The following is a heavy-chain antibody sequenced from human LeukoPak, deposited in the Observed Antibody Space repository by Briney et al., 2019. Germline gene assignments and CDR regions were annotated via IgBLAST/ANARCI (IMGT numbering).Heavy chain of an antibody. CDR1: GLSGSSDY. J-gene: IGHJ4*02. CDR3: ARSPPHYGDYTFDN. V-gene: IGHV3-53*01. D-gene: IGHD4-17*01. Sequence: GSLRPLCAASGLSGSSDYMCWVRQASGKGLEWVSVIYSGGSTYYADSVKGKFTIYRDNSKQTLYLKMNSLRAENTAVYYCARSPPHYGDYTFDNWGQRTLVTVSS. CDR2: IYSGGST.